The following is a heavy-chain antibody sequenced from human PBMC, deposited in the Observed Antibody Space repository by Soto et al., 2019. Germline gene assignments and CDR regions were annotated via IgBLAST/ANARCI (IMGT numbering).Heavy chain of an antibody. Sequence: PSETLSLTCDVHGDSLSGYAWSWIRQPPGKGLEWIGEITFRGVTNYHPSLKSRVSMSVDPSKNRISLNVSSVTAAETALYFCARKLEASVRHVEWFSYKWFDPWGPGTLVTVSS. CDR3: ARKLEASVRHVEWFSYKWFDP. V-gene: IGHV4-34*01. CDR1: GDSLSGYA. J-gene: IGHJ5*02. CDR2: ITFRGVT. D-gene: IGHD3-9*01.